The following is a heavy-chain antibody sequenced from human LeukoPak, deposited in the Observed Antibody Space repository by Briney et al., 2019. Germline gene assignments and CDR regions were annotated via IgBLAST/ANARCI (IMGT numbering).Heavy chain of an antibody. CDR2: IIPIFGTA. CDR1: GGTFSSYA. V-gene: IGHV1-69*13. CDR3: ARAQYTAAGTSYYYYYGMDV. J-gene: IGHJ6*02. Sequence: SVKVSCKASGGTFSSYAISWVRQAPGQGLEWMGGIIPIFGTANYAQKFQGRVTITADESTSTAYMELSSLRSEDTAVYYCARAQYTAAGTSYYYYYGMDVWGQGTTVTVSS. D-gene: IGHD6-13*01.